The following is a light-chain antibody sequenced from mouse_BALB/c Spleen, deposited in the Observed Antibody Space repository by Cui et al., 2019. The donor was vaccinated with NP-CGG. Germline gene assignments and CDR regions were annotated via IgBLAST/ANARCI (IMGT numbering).Light chain of an antibody. V-gene: IGLV1*01. J-gene: IGLJ1*01. CDR1: TGAVTTSNY. CDR3: ALWYSNHWV. Sequence: QAVVTQESALTTSPGETVTLTCRPRTGAVTTSNYANWVQEKPDHLFTGLIGGTNNRAPGVPARFSGSLIGDKAALTITGAQTEDESIYFCALWYSNHWVVGGGTKLTVL. CDR2: GTN.